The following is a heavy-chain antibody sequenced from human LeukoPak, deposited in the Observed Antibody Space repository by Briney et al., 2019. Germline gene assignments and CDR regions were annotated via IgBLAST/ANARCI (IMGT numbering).Heavy chain of an antibody. Sequence: SETLSLTCTVSGGSISSYYWSWIRQPPGKGLERIGYIYYSGSTNYNPSLKSQVTISVDTSKNQFSLKLSSVTAADTAVYYCASSYSSGWRRFDYWGQGTLVTVSS. CDR1: GGSISSYY. J-gene: IGHJ4*02. V-gene: IGHV4-59*01. CDR3: ASSYSSGWRRFDY. D-gene: IGHD6-19*01. CDR2: IYYSGST.